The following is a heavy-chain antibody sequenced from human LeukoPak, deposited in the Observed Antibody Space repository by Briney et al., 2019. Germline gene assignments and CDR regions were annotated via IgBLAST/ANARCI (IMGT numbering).Heavy chain of an antibody. D-gene: IGHD5-24*01. CDR2: IYYSGST. CDR1: GGSISSSSYY. Sequence: PSETLSLTCTVSGGSISSSSYYWGWIRQPPGKGLEWIGSIYYSGSTYYNPSLKSRVTISVDTSKNQFSLKLSSVTAADTAVYYCARAVSGWLQSPYYFDYWGQGTLVTVSS. CDR3: ARAVSGWLQSPYYFDY. V-gene: IGHV4-39*07. J-gene: IGHJ4*02.